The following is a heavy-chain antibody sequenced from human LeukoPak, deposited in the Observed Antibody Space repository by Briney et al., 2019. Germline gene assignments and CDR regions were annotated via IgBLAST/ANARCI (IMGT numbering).Heavy chain of an antibody. CDR1: GFTFSSYA. Sequence: GGSLRLSCAASGFTFSSYAMSWSRQAPGKGLEWVSSISGSGGSTYYADSVKGRFTVSRDNSKNTLYLQMNSLRAEDTAVYYCAKARGTVVPPFDYWGQGTLATVSS. J-gene: IGHJ4*02. CDR3: AKARGTVVPPFDY. V-gene: IGHV3-23*01. D-gene: IGHD3-22*01. CDR2: ISGSGGST.